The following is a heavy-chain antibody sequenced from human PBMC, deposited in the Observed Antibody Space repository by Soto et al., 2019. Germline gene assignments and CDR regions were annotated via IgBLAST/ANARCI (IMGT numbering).Heavy chain of an antibody. D-gene: IGHD3-10*01. CDR1: GGSFSGYY. Sequence: SETLSLTCAVYGGSFSGYYWTWIRQPPEKGLEWIGEITHSGSTNYNPSLKSRVTISVDTSKNHFSLKLSSVTAADTAVYYCARGLVILLIVDFPHRGGLDVWGQGSTVTVSS. CDR3: ARGLVILLIVDFPHRGGLDV. V-gene: IGHV4-34*01. CDR2: ITHSGST. J-gene: IGHJ6*02.